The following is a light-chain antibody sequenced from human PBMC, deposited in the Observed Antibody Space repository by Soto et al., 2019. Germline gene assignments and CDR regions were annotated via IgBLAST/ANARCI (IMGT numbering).Light chain of an antibody. J-gene: IGKJ1*01. CDR3: LQYGVPLWT. CDR2: AAS. CDR1: QSVTANY. Sequence: EIALTQSPGTLSLSPGERATLSCRASQSVTANYLAWYQQKPGQAPRLLIYAASIGATGIPVRFSGSGSGTDFTLTISRLEPEDFAVYYCLQYGVPLWTFGQGTKVEIK. V-gene: IGKV3-20*01.